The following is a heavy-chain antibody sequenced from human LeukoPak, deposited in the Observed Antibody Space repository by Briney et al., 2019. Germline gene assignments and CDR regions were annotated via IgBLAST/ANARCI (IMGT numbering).Heavy chain of an antibody. Sequence: GESLKISCKGSEDSFTNYWIGWVRQMPGKGLEWMGIIYLDNSDTRYSPSFQGQVTISVDKSISTAYLQWSSLKASDTAMYYCARVEKPTVAGREYAFDIWGQGTMVTVSS. CDR2: IYLDNSDT. CDR1: EDSFTNYW. V-gene: IGHV5-51*01. CDR3: ARVEKPTVAGREYAFDI. J-gene: IGHJ3*02. D-gene: IGHD6-19*01.